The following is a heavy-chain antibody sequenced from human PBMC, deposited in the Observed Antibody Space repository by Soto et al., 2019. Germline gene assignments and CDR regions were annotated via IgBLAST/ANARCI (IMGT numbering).Heavy chain of an antibody. V-gene: IGHV3-7*01. J-gene: IGHJ4*02. CDR1: GFTFSSYW. CDR3: ARGYDFWSGYYFGY. Sequence: EVQLVESGGGLVQPGGSLRLSCAASGFTFSSYWMSWVRQAPGKGLEWVANIKQDGSEKYYVDSVKGRFTISRDNAKNSRYLQMNSLRAEDTAVYYCARGYDFWSGYYFGYWGQGTLVTVSS. CDR2: IKQDGSEK. D-gene: IGHD3-3*01.